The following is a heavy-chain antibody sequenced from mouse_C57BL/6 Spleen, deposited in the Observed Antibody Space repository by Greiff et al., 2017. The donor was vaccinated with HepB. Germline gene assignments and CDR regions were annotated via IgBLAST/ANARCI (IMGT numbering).Heavy chain of an antibody. CDR3: AKSGKDWFAY. CDR1: GFSLTSYG. CDR2: IGGDGST. D-gene: IGHD1-3*01. Sequence: VMLVESGPGLVAPSQCLSITCTVSGFSLTSYGVSWVRQPPGKGLEWLGVIGGDGSTNYHSAPISRLSISKDNSKSQVILNLNSLQTDDTDTYYCAKSGKDWFAYWGQGTLVTVSA. V-gene: IGHV2-3*01. J-gene: IGHJ3*01.